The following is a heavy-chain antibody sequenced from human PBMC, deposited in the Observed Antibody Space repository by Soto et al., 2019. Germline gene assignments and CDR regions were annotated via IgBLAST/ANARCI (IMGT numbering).Heavy chain of an antibody. CDR1: GYTFTNYD. V-gene: IGHV1-18*01. J-gene: IGHJ6*02. D-gene: IGHD3-10*01. CDR2: ISTYTVNT. Sequence: QVHLVQSGAEVKKPGASVKVSCKASGYTFTNYDINWVRQAPGQGLEWMGWISTYTVNTNYAQKLQDRATMTTDTSTSTAYMGLRSLRSDDTTVYYCARGYYYGSGGPTPGGMDVWGQETTVTVSS. CDR3: ARGYYYGSGGPTPGGMDV.